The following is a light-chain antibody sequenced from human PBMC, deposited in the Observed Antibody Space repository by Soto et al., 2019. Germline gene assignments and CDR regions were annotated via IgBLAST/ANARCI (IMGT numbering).Light chain of an antibody. CDR2: DAS. V-gene: IGKV1-5*01. CDR1: ESIRTW. J-gene: IGKJ1*01. CDR3: QQYHNYPRT. Sequence: DIKMNQSPSTLSANIGDRVTITCRASESIRTWLAWYQHKPGKAPKFLIYDASSLESGVPSRFSGSGSGTEFTLTISNLQPDDFATYFCQQYHNYPRTFGQGTKVDIK.